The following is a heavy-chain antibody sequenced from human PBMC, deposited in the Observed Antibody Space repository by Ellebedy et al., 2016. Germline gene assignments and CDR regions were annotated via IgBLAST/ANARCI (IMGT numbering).Heavy chain of an antibody. J-gene: IGHJ5*02. CDR2: IYYSGSA. Sequence: SETLSLTCTVSGGSISSNSYYWGWIRQPPGKGLEWIGTIYYSGSAYYNPSLQSRVTISVDTSKNQFSLKLSSVTAADTAVYYCARGGRLFYSVVVVPTTRCFDPWGQGTLVAVSS. CDR1: GGSISSNSYY. D-gene: IGHD2-15*01. V-gene: IGHV4-39*07. CDR3: ARGGRLFYSVVVVPTTRCFDP.